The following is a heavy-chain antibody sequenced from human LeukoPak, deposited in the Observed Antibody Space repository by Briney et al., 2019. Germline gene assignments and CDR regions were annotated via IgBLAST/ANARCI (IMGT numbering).Heavy chain of an antibody. J-gene: IGHJ4*02. D-gene: IGHD3-10*01. Sequence: GGSLRLSCTASEFTFNNYGMHWVRQAPGKGLEWVAVISNDGTEKYYADSVKGRFTISRDNSQNTLYLQMNSLRAEDTAVYYCATWPPTWYGEDYWGQGTLVTVSS. V-gene: IGHV3-30*14. CDR2: ISNDGTEK. CDR1: EFTFNNYG. CDR3: ATWPPTWYGEDY.